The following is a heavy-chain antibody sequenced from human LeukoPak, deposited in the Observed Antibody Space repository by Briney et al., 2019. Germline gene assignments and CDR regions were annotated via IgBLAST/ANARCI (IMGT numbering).Heavy chain of an antibody. CDR1: GFTFSSYA. D-gene: IGHD5-12*01. CDR3: YRSGYYYEY. J-gene: IGHJ4*02. CDR2: IRYDGSNK. Sequence: GGSVRLSCAASGFTFSSYAMHWVRQAPGKGLEWVAVIRYDGSNKYYAHTVKGRFTISRDTSKNTLYLQVNSLSAEDTAVYYCYRSGYYYEYWGQGTLVTVSS. V-gene: IGHV3-30*04.